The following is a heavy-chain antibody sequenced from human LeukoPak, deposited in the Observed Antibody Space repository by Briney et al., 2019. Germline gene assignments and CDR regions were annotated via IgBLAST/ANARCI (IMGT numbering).Heavy chain of an antibody. J-gene: IGHJ3*02. Sequence: PSETLSLTCTVSGGSISSYYWSWIRQPPGKGLEWIGYIYYSGNTNYNPSLKSRVTISEDTSKNQFSLKLTSVTAADTAVYFCASSLYRGAADAFDIWGQGTMVTVSS. CDR2: IYYSGNT. CDR1: GGSISSYY. CDR3: ASSLYRGAADAFDI. V-gene: IGHV4-59*08. D-gene: IGHD3-10*01.